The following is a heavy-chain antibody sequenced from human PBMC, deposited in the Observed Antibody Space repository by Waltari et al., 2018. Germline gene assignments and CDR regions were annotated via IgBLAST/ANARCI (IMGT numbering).Heavy chain of an antibody. V-gene: IGHV1-2*02. CDR1: GYTLTSYY. Sequence: QVQLVQSGAEVKKPGASVKVSCKASGYTLTSYYMHWVRQAPGQGLDGMGRINPNRGDTNYERKFQDRVTMTRDTSVNTAYMVVGRLTSDDTAVYFCARESAFSTSWYPGFDPWGQGTLVTVAS. CDR3: ARESAFSTSWYPGFDP. D-gene: IGHD2-2*01. J-gene: IGHJ5*02. CDR2: INPNRGDT.